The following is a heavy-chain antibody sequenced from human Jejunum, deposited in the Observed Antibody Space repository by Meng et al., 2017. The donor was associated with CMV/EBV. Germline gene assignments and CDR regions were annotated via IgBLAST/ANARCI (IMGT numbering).Heavy chain of an antibody. V-gene: IGHV1-69*13. D-gene: IGHD1-14*01. CDR3: ARGRRNEPLFDY. J-gene: IGHJ4*02. CDR1: GGSFSTHT. Sequence: QVQLVQSGAEVKKXXSXVKVACKTSGGSFSTHTFSWVRQAPGQGLEWMGGLIAVFDKTKAAPRFQDRVTFTADESTSTAYMELSSLTFDDTAVYFCARGRRNEPLFDYWGQGTLVNVSS. CDR2: LIAVFDKT.